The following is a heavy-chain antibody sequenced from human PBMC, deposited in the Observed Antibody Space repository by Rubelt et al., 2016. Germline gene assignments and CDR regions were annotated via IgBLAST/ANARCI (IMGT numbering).Heavy chain of an antibody. J-gene: IGHJ3*02. CDR3: AKYREVTRSAFDT. CDR1: GFTFSSYT. Sequence: EVQLVESGGGLGQPGGSLRLSCAASGFTFSSYTMAWVRQGPGKGLEWVSVIGPGGDITSYADSVKGGFTISSDDSRNTVYLQMNSLRAEDTAVYFCAKYREVTRSAFDTWGQGTMVAVSS. CDR2: IGPGGDIT. V-gene: IGHV3-23*04. D-gene: IGHD2-21*02.